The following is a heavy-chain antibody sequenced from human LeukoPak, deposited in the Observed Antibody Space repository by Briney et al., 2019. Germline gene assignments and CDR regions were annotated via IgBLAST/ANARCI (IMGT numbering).Heavy chain of an antibody. CDR2: IIPIFGTA. CDR3: AREEMGSSSSGTYYYYYMDV. J-gene: IGHJ6*03. D-gene: IGHD6-6*01. Sequence: ASVKVSCKASGGTFSSYAISWVRQAPGQGLEWMGGIIPIFGTANYAQKFQGRVTITADKSTSTAYMELSSLRSEDTAVYYCAREEMGSSSSGTYYYYYMDVWGKGTTVTVSS. V-gene: IGHV1-69*06. CDR1: GGTFSSYA.